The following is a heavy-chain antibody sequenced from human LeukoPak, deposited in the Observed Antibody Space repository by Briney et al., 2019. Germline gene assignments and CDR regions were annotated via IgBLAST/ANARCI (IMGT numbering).Heavy chain of an antibody. CDR2: FKSKTNGGTT. CDR1: GFTFSDAW. V-gene: IGHV3-15*01. J-gene: IGHJ4*02. Sequence: GGSLRLSCAASGFTFSDAWMNWVRQVPGKGLEWVGLFKSKTNGGTTDYAAPVKGRFTMSRDDSKNTLYLQMNSLKTEDTAVYYCTTVYSGSFSNWGQGILVTVSS. CDR3: TTVYSGSFSN. D-gene: IGHD1-26*01.